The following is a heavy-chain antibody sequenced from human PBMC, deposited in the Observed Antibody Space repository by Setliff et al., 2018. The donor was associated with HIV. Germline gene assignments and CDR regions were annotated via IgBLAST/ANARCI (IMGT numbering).Heavy chain of an antibody. D-gene: IGHD1-1*01. CDR3: ARSDSANWYVDY. CDR2: IYPGGSDT. J-gene: IGHJ4*02. Sequence: GESLKISCKGSGYTFTSYWIGWVRQMPGKGLEWMGIIYPGGSDTRYSPSFQGQVTISADKSINTAFLQWSSLKASDTAMFYCARSDSANWYVDYWGQGTLVTVSS. CDR1: GYTFTSYW. V-gene: IGHV5-51*01.